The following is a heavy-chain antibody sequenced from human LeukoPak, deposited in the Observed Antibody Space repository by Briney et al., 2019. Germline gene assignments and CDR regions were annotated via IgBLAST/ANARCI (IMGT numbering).Heavy chain of an antibody. V-gene: IGHV3-13*05. CDR3: AGGMRYCSGGSCYNSDAFDI. J-gene: IGHJ3*02. CDR1: GFTFSSYD. D-gene: IGHD2-15*01. CDR2: IGTAGDP. Sequence: SGGSLRLSCAASGFTFSSYDMHWVRQATGKGLEWVSAIGTAGDPYYPGSVKGRFTISRENAKNSLYLQMISLRAGDTAVYYCAGGMRYCSGGSCYNSDAFDIWGQGTMVTVSS.